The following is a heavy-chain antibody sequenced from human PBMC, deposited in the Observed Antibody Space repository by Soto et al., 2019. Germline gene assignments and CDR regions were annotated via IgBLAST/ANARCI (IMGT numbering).Heavy chain of an antibody. Sequence: QVQLVESGGGVVQPGRSLTLSCAASGFTFSSYAMHWVRQAPGKGLEWVAVISYDGSNKYYADSVKGRFTIARDNSKNTLYRQVDRLRAEDTAVYYWARDFCGDYGGLTYYYCGMCVWGQGTTVTVS. CDR1: GFTFSSYA. CDR3: ARDFCGDYGGLTYYYCGMCV. J-gene: IGHJ6*02. V-gene: IGHV3-30-3*01. CDR2: ISYDGSNK. D-gene: IGHD4-17*01.